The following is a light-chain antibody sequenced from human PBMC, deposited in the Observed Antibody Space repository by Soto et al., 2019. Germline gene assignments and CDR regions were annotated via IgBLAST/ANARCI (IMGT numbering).Light chain of an antibody. CDR3: AAWDDSLNGHYV. Sequence: QSVLTQPPSASGSPGRKVSIACAWSTASIGRNTVNWYQQLPGATPKLLIYSTRDRASGVPDRFSGSKSGTSASLEISGVQSGDEADYYCAAWDDSLNGHYVFGTGTKVTVL. CDR1: TASIGRNT. J-gene: IGLJ1*01. V-gene: IGLV1-44*01. CDR2: STR.